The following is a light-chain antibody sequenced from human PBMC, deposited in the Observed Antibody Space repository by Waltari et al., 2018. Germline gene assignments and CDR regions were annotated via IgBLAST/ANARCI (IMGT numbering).Light chain of an antibody. CDR2: WAS. V-gene: IGKV4-1*01. Sequence: DIVMTQSPDSLAVSLGERGTINCKSSQSVLYSSNNKNYLAWYQQKPGQPPKLLIYWASTRESGVPDRFSGSGSGTDFTLTISSLQAEDVAVYYCQQYYSTTQTFGQGTKVEIK. CDR1: QSVLYSSNNKNY. CDR3: QQYYSTTQT. J-gene: IGKJ1*01.